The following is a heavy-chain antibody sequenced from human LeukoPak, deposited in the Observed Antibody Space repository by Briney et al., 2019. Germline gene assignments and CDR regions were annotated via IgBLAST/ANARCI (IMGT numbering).Heavy chain of an antibody. V-gene: IGHV3-74*01. CDR1: GFTFSIYW. D-gene: IGHD3-22*01. Sequence: GGSRRLACAASGFTFSIYWMHWVRQAPGKGLVWVSRINSDGSSTSYADSVKGRFTISRDNAKNTLYLQMNSLRAEDTAVYYCARVGHYYDSKPFDYWGQGTLVTVSS. CDR2: INSDGSST. CDR3: ARVGHYYDSKPFDY. J-gene: IGHJ4*02.